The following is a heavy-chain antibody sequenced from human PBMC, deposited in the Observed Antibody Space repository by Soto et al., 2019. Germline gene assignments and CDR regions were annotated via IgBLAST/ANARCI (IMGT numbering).Heavy chain of an antibody. CDR3: ARHGGGGSGWYDY. CDR2: IFYTGST. V-gene: IGHV4-59*08. CDR1: GGSITNYY. J-gene: IGHJ4*02. Sequence: QVQLQESGPGLVKPSETLSLTCTVSGGSITNYYWCWIRQPPGKTLEWIGYIFYTGSTNYTPALNSRVTFSVDTSKNQFSLKLYSVTAADTALYYCARHGGGGSGWYDYWGQGTLVTVSS. D-gene: IGHD6-13*01.